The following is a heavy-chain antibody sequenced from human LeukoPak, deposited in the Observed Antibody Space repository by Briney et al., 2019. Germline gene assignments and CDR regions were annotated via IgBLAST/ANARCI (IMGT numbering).Heavy chain of an antibody. CDR2: ISSSGNTK. J-gene: IGHJ4*02. V-gene: IGHV3-48*03. CDR1: GFTFSSFE. Sequence: GGSLRLSCVASGFTFSSFEMNWVRQAPGKGLEWVSYISSSGNTKYYADSVKGRFIISRDNAKNSLYLQMNGLRAEDTAVYYCARTFDYWGQGTLVTVSS. CDR3: ARTFDY.